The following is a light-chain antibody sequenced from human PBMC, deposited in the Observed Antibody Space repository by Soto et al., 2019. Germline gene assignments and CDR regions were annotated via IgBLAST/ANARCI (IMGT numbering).Light chain of an antibody. CDR1: SSNIGTNT. J-gene: IGLJ2*01. Sequence: QPVLTQPPSASGTPGQRVTISCSGSSSNIGTNTVNWYQQLPGTAPKLLIYTNNQRPSGVPDRFSGSKSGTSASLAINGLQSEDEADYHCAAWDDSLNGVVFGGGTKLTVL. CDR2: TNN. V-gene: IGLV1-44*01. CDR3: AAWDDSLNGVV.